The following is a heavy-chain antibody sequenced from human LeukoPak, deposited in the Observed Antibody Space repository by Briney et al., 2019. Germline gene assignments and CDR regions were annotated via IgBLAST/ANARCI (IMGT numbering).Heavy chain of an antibody. D-gene: IGHD1-26*01. J-gene: IGHJ3*02. Sequence: PSETLSLTCTVSGGSISNYYWNWIRQPAGKGLQWIGHISTSGSTNYSPSLKSRVTMSIDTSKNQFSLNLSSVTAADTAVYYCARGASGSSLSGFDMWGQGTMVTVSS. CDR1: GGSISNYY. V-gene: IGHV4-4*07. CDR3: ARGASGSSLSGFDM. CDR2: ISTSGST.